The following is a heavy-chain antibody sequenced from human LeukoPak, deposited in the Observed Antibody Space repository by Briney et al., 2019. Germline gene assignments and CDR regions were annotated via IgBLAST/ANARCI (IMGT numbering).Heavy chain of an antibody. CDR1: GGSISSYY. J-gene: IGHJ4*02. CDR2: IYYTGST. Sequence: PSETLSLTCTVSGGSISSYYWSWIRQPPGKGLEWIGYIYYTGSTNYNPSLKSRVTISVDTSKNQFSLKLSSVTAADTAVYYCARESGDYDILTGYYDYWGQGTLVTVSS. D-gene: IGHD3-9*01. CDR3: ARESGDYDILTGYYDY. V-gene: IGHV4-59*12.